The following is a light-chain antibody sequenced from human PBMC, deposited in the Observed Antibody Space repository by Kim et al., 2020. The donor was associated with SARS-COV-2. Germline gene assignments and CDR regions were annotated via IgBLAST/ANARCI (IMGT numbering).Light chain of an antibody. Sequence: GQRVTHSCSERTSNIGIKYVIWHPPPPGTAPKLLIYRNNQRPSGVPDRFSGSKSGTSASLAISGLRSEDEADYYCAAWDDSLSGPVFGGGTQLTVL. V-gene: IGLV1-47*01. CDR2: RNN. J-gene: IGLJ2*01. CDR3: AAWDDSLSGPV. CDR1: TSNIGIKY.